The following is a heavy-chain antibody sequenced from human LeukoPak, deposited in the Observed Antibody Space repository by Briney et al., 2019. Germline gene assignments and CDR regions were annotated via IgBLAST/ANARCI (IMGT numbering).Heavy chain of an antibody. Sequence: PGGSLRLSCAASGFTFSSYAMHWVRQAPGKGLEWVAVISYDGSNKYYADSVKGRFTISRDNSKNTLYLQMNSLRAHDTAVQYCARDPNPSGGDCFCPETGYWGQGTLVTVSS. D-gene: IGHD2-21*02. CDR3: ARDPNPSGGDCFCPETGY. CDR1: GFTFSSYA. V-gene: IGHV3-30-3*01. CDR2: ISYDGSNK. J-gene: IGHJ4*02.